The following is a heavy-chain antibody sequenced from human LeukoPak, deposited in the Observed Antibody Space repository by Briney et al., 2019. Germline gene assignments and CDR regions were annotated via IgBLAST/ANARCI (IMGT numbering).Heavy chain of an antibody. CDR2: ISGGGGRT. Sequence: GSLRLSCAASGFTFSSYAMNWVRQAPGKGLEWVSSISGGGGRTYYADSVKGRFTISRDNSKNTLYLQMNSLRAEDTAVYYCAKGGGYYSYYFDYWGQGTLVTVSS. V-gene: IGHV3-23*01. CDR1: GFTFSSYA. CDR3: AKGGGYYSYYFDY. D-gene: IGHD3-22*01. J-gene: IGHJ4*02.